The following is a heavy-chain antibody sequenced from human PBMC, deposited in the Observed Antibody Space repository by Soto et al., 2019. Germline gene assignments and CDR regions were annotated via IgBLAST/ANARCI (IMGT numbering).Heavy chain of an antibody. V-gene: IGHV4-61*08. J-gene: IGHJ4*02. Sequence: SVPQCVRCSFFEGSIGGVGCSRICIRKPPGKGLEWIGYIYHSGSTYYNPSLKSRVTISVDTSKNQFSLKLSSVTAADTAVYYCARVRTDWYYYGSGSPPHYYFDYSGQRTLVTVSS. CDR3: ARVRTDWYYYGSGSPPHYYFDY. CDR2: IYHSGST. D-gene: IGHD3-10*01. CDR1: EGSIGGVGCS.